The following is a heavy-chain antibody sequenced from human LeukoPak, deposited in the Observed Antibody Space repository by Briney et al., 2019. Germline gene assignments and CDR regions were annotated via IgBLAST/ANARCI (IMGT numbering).Heavy chain of an antibody. CDR2: MNPNSGNT. CDR1: GYTFTSYD. CDR3: AKALKEVGNPADNWFDP. V-gene: IGHV1-8*01. Sequence: ASVKVSCKASGYTFTSYDINWVRQATGQGLEWMGWMNPNSGNTGYAQKFQGRVTMTRNTSISTAYMELSSLRSEDTAFYYCAKALKEVGNPADNWFDPWGQGTLVTVSS. D-gene: IGHD1-26*01. J-gene: IGHJ5*02.